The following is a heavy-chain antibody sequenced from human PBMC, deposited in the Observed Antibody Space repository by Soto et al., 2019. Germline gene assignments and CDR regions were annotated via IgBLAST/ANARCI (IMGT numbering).Heavy chain of an antibody. J-gene: IGHJ4*02. CDR3: VRGASLKFDY. Sequence: EVPLVESGGGVLRPGGSLRLSFAASGFTFDDYGMSWARQAPGKGLEWVSGVNWNGGSTGYADSVKGRFTISRDNVKNTLYLQMNSMIAEDTAFYYCVRGASLKFDYWGQGTLVTVSS. V-gene: IGHV3-20*03. D-gene: IGHD1-26*01. CDR1: GFTFDDYG. CDR2: VNWNGGST.